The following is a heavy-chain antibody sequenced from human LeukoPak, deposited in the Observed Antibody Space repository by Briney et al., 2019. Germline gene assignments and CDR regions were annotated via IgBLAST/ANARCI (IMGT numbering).Heavy chain of an antibody. Sequence: KSGPALVKATQTLTLPSTGSGFSRSTDEMSVSWVRQPPGKALEGLSHIEWDNDKYYSTSLKTRLTISQDPSKNHVVLTMTHTDPVDTATYYCARRLYGSGSSNAFDIWGQGTMVTVSS. J-gene: IGHJ3*02. CDR1: GFSRSTDEMS. CDR3: ARRLYGSGSSNAFDI. D-gene: IGHD3-10*01. CDR2: IEWDNDK. V-gene: IGHV2-70*18.